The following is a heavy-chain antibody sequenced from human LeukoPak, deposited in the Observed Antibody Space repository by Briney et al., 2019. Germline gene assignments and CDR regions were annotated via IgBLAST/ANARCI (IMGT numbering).Heavy chain of an antibody. V-gene: IGHV3-43*01. D-gene: IGHD3-3*01. CDR1: GFPHDVLT. J-gene: IGHJ4*02. CDR3: ARAGYDFWSGYFFDY. CDR2: ISWGGGRP. Sequence: GGPLRLSCSPCGFPHDVLTMLGPRAARVGGVEGVSFISWGGGRPHPAASVTGRFTISRDKGKNSTYLQMNSLRTQDTALYYCARAGYDFWSGYFFDYWGQGTLVTVSS.